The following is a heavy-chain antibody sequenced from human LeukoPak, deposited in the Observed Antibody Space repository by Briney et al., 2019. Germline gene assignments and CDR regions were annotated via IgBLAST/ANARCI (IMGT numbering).Heavy chain of an antibody. CDR1: GNTLTELS. V-gene: IGHV1-24*01. CDR2: FDPEDGET. Sequence: GASGGASGKVSGNTLTELSMHWVQKAPGKGLEWMGGFDPEDGETIYAQKFQGRVTMTEDTSTDTAYMELSSLRSEDTAVYYCATMISYYFDYWGQGTLVTVSS. CDR3: ATMISYYFDY. D-gene: IGHD3-16*01. J-gene: IGHJ4*02.